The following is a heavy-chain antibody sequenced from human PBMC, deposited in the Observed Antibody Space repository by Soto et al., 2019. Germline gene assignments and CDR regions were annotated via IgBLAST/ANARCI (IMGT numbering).Heavy chain of an antibody. CDR3: ARVTSMVRGVIDNWFDP. J-gene: IGHJ5*02. D-gene: IGHD3-10*01. Sequence: QVPLVQSGAEVKKPGSSVTVSCKASGGTFSSYAIQWVRQAPGQGLEWMGGIIPMYGPAKYAQRFQGRVTITADESTTTVYMELTSLTSQDTAVDYCARVTSMVRGVIDNWFDPWGHGTLVTVSA. V-gene: IGHV1-69*01. CDR2: IIPMYGPA. CDR1: GGTFSSYA.